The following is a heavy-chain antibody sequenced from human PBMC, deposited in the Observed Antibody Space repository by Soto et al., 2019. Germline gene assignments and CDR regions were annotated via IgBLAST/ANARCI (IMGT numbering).Heavy chain of an antibody. Sequence: GPTLVNPTQPLTLTCTFSGFSLSTSGVGVGWIRQPPGKALEWLALIYWDDDKRYSPSLKSRLTITKDTSKNQVVLTMTNMDPVDTATYYCAHSGVVPAAMGSGNWFDPWGQGTLVTVSS. D-gene: IGHD2-2*01. CDR3: AHSGVVPAAMGSGNWFDP. CDR1: GFSLSTSGVG. J-gene: IGHJ5*02. V-gene: IGHV2-5*02. CDR2: IYWDDDK.